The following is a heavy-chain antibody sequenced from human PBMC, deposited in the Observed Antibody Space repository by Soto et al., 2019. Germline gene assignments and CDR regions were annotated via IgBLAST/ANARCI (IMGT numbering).Heavy chain of an antibody. Sequence: GGSLRLSCAASGFTFTSHEMNWVRQAPGKGPEWLSYINGGGSSIYYADSVKGRFTISRGNAKNSLYLQMNSLRGEDSAVYYCSTAVEGSSSGNYYFDVWGRGTLVTVSS. D-gene: IGHD6-19*01. J-gene: IGHJ2*01. CDR3: STAVEGSSSGNYYFDV. CDR1: GFTFTSHE. V-gene: IGHV3-48*03. CDR2: INGGGSSI.